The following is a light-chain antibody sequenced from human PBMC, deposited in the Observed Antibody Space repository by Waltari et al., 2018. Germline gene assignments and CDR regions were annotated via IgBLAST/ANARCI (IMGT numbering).Light chain of an antibody. CDR1: QSIGKY. V-gene: IGKV3-20*01. Sequence: EIVLTQSPGTLSLSPGERATLFCRARQSIGKYLGWYQKKPGQAPRLHIYGASTRATGIPDRFSGGGSGTDFGLSITRLEPEDFAVYYCQHYVRLPATFGQGTTVEI. J-gene: IGKJ1*01. CDR2: GAS. CDR3: QHYVRLPAT.